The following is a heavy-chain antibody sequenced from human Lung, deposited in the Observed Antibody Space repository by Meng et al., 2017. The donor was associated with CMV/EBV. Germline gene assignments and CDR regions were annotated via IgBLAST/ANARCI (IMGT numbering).Heavy chain of an antibody. D-gene: IGHD6-19*01. J-gene: IGHJ4*02. CDR2: IYHSGST. Sequence: QGLLERSGPGLGKPSGTPCLTGAVSGVSISSSNWWSWVRQPPGKGLEWIGEIYHSGSTNYNPSLKSRVTISVDKSKNQFSLKLSSVTAADTAVYYCASFPPPGKQWLVTDYWGQGTLVTVSS. V-gene: IGHV4-4*02. CDR3: ASFPPPGKQWLVTDY. CDR1: GVSISSSNW.